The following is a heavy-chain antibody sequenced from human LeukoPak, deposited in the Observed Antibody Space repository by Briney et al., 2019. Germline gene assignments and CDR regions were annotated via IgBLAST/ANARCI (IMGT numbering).Heavy chain of an antibody. D-gene: IGHD1-26*01. CDR1: GGSISSGDYY. V-gene: IGHV4-39*01. CDR3: ATYSGSYFVDH. CDR2: VYYSGST. Sequence: SETLSLTCTVSGGSISSGDYYWGWIRQTPGKGLEWIGTVYYSGSTYYNTSLKSRLTISVDTSKNQISLKLTSVTAADMAVYYCATYSGSYFVDHWGRGTLVTVSS. J-gene: IGHJ4*02.